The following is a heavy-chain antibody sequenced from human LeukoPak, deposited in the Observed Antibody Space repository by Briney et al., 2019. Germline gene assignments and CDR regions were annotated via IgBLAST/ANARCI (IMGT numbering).Heavy chain of an antibody. CDR3: ARDQTAGYYYDSSGYYYVNYFDY. D-gene: IGHD3-22*01. Sequence: ASVKASCKASGYSFTGYYMHWVRQAPGQGLEWMGWINPNSGGTKCAQKFQGRVTMTRDMSISTAYMELRRLRSDDTAVYYCARDQTAGYYYDSSGYYYVNYFDYWGQGTLVTVSS. CDR2: INPNSGGT. V-gene: IGHV1-2*02. CDR1: GYSFTGYY. J-gene: IGHJ4*02.